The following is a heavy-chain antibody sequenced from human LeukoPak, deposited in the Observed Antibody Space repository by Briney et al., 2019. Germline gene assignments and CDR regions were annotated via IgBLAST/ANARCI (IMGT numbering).Heavy chain of an antibody. Sequence: PSETLSLTCTVSGGSISSGSYYWSWIRQPAGTGLEWIGRIYTSGSTNYNPSLKSRVTISVDTSKNQFSLKLSSVTAADTAVYYCARLIVVVPPLGNWFDPWGQGTLVTVSS. D-gene: IGHD2-2*01. V-gene: IGHV4-61*02. CDR1: GGSISSGSYY. J-gene: IGHJ5*02. CDR2: IYTSGST. CDR3: ARLIVVVPPLGNWFDP.